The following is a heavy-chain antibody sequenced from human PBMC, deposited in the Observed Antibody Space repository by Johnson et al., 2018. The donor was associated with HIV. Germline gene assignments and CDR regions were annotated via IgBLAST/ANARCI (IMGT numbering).Heavy chain of an antibody. CDR1: GFTFSSYA. V-gene: IGHV3-23*04. J-gene: IGHJ3*02. CDR2: ISGSAIST. Sequence: VQLVESGGDLVQPGGSLRLSCAASGFTFSSYAMSWVRQAPGKGLELVSAISGSAISTYYADSVKGRFTISRDNSKNTLYLQMNSLRVEDTAVYYCAKELAADGVDAFDIWGQGTMVTVS. CDR3: AKELAADGVDAFDI. D-gene: IGHD6-13*01.